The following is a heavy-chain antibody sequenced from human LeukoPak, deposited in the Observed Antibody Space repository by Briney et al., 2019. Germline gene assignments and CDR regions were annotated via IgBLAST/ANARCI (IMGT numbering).Heavy chain of an antibody. CDR2: MNPNSGNT. V-gene: IGHV1-8*03. CDR3: ARGLTLLRGSSSSGYGY. Sequence: ASMKVSCKASGYTFTSYDINWVRQATGQGLEWMGWMNPNSGNTGYAQKFQGRVTITRNTSISTAYMELSSLRSEDTAVYYCARGLTLLRGSSSSGYGYWGQGTLVTVSS. J-gene: IGHJ4*02. D-gene: IGHD6-6*01. CDR1: GYTFTSYD.